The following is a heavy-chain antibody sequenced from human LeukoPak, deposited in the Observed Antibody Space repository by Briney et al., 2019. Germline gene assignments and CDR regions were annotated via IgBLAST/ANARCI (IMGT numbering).Heavy chain of an antibody. V-gene: IGHV3-30*18. Sequence: GGSLRLSCAAPGFTFSNYGMHWVRQAPGKGLERVTGISYDGTSQYYADSVKGRFTISRDNSRNTMFLQMNSLRAEDTALYYCTKDKGYGDYYYYYGMDVWGQGTTVTVSS. CDR3: TKDKGYGDYYYYYGMDV. D-gene: IGHD4-17*01. J-gene: IGHJ6*02. CDR1: GFTFSNYG. CDR2: ISYDGTSQ.